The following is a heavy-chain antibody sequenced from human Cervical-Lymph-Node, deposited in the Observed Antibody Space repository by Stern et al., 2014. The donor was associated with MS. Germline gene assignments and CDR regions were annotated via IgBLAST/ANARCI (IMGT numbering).Heavy chain of an antibody. D-gene: IGHD3-16*01. J-gene: IGHJ6*02. CDR1: GFTFSSYG. Sequence: VQLVESGGGVVQPGRSLRLSCAASGFTFSSYGMHWVRQAPGKGLEWGAVISYDGSNKYYADSVKGRFTISRDNSKNTLYLQMNSLRAEDTAVYYCAKDLGKRSDTRRNYYYYGMDVWGQGTTVTVSS. CDR2: ISYDGSNK. CDR3: AKDLGKRSDTRRNYYYYGMDV. V-gene: IGHV3-30*18.